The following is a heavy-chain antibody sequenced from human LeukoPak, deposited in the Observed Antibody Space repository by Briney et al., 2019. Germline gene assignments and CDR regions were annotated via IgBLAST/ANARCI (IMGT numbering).Heavy chain of an antibody. CDR1: GFTFSSYE. CDR2: ISGSGGST. D-gene: IGHD3-10*01. J-gene: IGHJ4*02. Sequence: GGSLRLPCAASGFTFSSYEMNWVRQAPGKGLEWVSAISGSGGSTYYADSVKGRFTISRDNSKNTLYLQMNSLRAEDTAVYYCANGGDYGSDWGQGTLVTVSS. CDR3: ANGGDYGSD. V-gene: IGHV3-23*01.